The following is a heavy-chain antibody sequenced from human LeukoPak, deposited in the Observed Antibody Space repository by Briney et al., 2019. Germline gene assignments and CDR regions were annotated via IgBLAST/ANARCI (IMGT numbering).Heavy chain of an antibody. J-gene: IGHJ4*02. Sequence: PGGSLRLSCAASGFTLRNHDMNWVRQAPGKGLEWVAYTSSTGRTMYYADSVKGRITTSRDNAKNSLYLQMNSLRVEDTAVYYCTRWGMAVAGQRGFDYWGQGALVTVSS. D-gene: IGHD6-19*01. V-gene: IGHV3-48*03. CDR3: TRWGMAVAGQRGFDY. CDR1: GFTLRNHD. CDR2: TSSTGRTM.